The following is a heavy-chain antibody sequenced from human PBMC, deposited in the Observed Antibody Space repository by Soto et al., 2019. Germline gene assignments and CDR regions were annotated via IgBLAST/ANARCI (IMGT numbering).Heavy chain of an antibody. CDR2: IWYDGSNK. J-gene: IGHJ4*02. CDR1: GSTFSNYG. CDR3: ARDGGSHGPSYFDS. V-gene: IGHV3-33*01. D-gene: IGHD3-16*01. Sequence: VQLVESGGGVVQPRRSLRLSCAASGSTFSNYGMHWVRQAPGKGPEWVAVIWYDGSNKYYGESVKGRFSISRDNSKNTLYLDINSLRTEDTAVYYCARDGGSHGPSYFDSWGQGSLVIVSS.